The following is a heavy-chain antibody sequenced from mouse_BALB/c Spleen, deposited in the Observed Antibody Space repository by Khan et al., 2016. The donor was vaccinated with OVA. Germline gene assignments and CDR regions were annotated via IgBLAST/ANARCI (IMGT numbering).Heavy chain of an antibody. J-gene: IGHJ4*01. Sequence: QIQLVQSGPELKKPGETVKISCKASGYTFTNYGMNWVKQAPGKGLKWMGWINTYTGEPTYADDFKGRFAFSLDTSASTAYLQINNLRNEDTATYFCARPPYFSYVMVYWGQGTSVTGSS. D-gene: IGHD2-10*01. CDR3: ARPPYFSYVMVY. CDR2: INTYTGEP. CDR1: GYTFTNYG. V-gene: IGHV9-3-1*01.